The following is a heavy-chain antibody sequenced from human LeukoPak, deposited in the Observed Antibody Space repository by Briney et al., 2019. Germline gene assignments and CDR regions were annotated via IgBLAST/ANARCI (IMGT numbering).Heavy chain of an antibody. D-gene: IGHD3-9*01. CDR1: GFSLSSYS. V-gene: IGHV3-21*01. Sequence: PGGSLRLSRAASGFSLSSYSMNWVRQAPGKGLEWVSSITISSNFIYYADSVKGRFTISRDNAKNSLYLQMNSLRAEDTAVYFCARDGHGDGILTGYSYFGMDVWGQGTTVTVSS. CDR3: ARDGHGDGILTGYSYFGMDV. CDR2: ITISSNFI. J-gene: IGHJ6*02.